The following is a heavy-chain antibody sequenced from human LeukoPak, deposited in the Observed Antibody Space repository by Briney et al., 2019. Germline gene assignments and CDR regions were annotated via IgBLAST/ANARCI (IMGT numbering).Heavy chain of an antibody. J-gene: IGHJ4*02. CDR1: GFTVSSNY. CDR3: ARWEGSSWPHFDY. D-gene: IGHD6-13*01. CDR2: IYSGGST. V-gene: IGHV3-53*01. Sequence: GGSLRLSCEASGFTVSSNYMSWVRQAPGKGLEWVSVIYSGGSTYYADSVKGRFTISRDNSKNTLNLQMNSLRAEDTAVYYCARWEGSSWPHFDYWGQGTLVTVSS.